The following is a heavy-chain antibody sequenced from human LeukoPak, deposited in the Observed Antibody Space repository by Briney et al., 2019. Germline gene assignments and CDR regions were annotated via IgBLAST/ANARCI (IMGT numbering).Heavy chain of an antibody. J-gene: IGHJ6*02. Sequence: PSETLSLTCAVYGGSFSGYYWSWIRQPPGKGLEWVAVISYDGSNKYYADSVKGRFTISRDNSKNTLYLQMNSLRAEDTAVYYCARDKLLMVYAIPYYYYGMDVWGQGTTVTVSS. V-gene: IGHV3-30-3*01. CDR3: ARDKLLMVYAIPYYYYGMDV. CDR2: ISYDGSNK. CDR1: GGSFSGYY. D-gene: IGHD2-8*01.